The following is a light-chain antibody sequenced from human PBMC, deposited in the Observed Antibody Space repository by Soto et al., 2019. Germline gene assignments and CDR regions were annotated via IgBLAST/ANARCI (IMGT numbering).Light chain of an antibody. CDR2: EVS. CDR1: SSDIGGYKY. V-gene: IGLV2-14*01. Sequence: QSALTQPASMSGSPGQSITISCTGSSSDIGGYKYVSWYQQYPGKAPKLIIYEVSNRPPGVSNRFSGSKSGDTASLTISGLQAEDEADYYCSSYTTTITVFGGGTKLTVL. CDR3: SSYTTTITV. J-gene: IGLJ3*02.